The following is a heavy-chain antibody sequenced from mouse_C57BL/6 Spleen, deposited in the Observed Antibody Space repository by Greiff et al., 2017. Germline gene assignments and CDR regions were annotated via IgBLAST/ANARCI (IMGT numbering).Heavy chain of an antibody. CDR3: ARLTTVVATYYFDY. D-gene: IGHD1-1*01. Sequence: DVKLVESGGDLVKPGGSLKLSCAASGFTFSSYGMSWVRQTPDKRLEWVATISSGGSYTYYPDSVKGRFTISRDNAKNTLYLQMSSLKSEATAMYYCARLTTVVATYYFDYWGQGTTLTVSS. CDR1: GFTFSSYG. V-gene: IGHV5-6*02. J-gene: IGHJ2*01. CDR2: ISSGGSYT.